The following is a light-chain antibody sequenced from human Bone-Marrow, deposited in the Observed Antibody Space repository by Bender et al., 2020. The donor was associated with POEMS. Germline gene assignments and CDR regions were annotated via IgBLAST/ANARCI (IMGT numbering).Light chain of an antibody. Sequence: QSILTQPPSVSGAPGQTVTVSGTGSRSNIGADYDVHWYQVLPGTAPKLLIYGSEYRASGVPGRFSGSKSGSSASLAISGLQSEDEADYYCAVWDDSLNGWVFGGGTKLTVL. J-gene: IGLJ3*02. CDR1: RSNIGADYD. CDR2: GSE. V-gene: IGLV1-50*01. CDR3: AVWDDSLNGWV.